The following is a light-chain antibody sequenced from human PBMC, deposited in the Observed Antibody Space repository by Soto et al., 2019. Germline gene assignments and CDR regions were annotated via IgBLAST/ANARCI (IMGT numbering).Light chain of an antibody. CDR3: QEYNNWHPIT. J-gene: IGKJ4*01. CDR2: GAS. V-gene: IGKV3-15*01. Sequence: EIVMTQSPATLSVSPGERATLSCRASQSLSNKLAWYQQKPGQAPRLLIYGASTRATGIPARFSGSGSGTEFTLTISSLQSEDFAVYYCQEYNNWHPITFGGGTKV. CDR1: QSLSNK.